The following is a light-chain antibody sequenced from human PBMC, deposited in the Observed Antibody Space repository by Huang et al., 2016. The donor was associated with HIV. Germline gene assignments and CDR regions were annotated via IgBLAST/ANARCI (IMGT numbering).Light chain of an antibody. CDR1: QSVNSRY. CDR3: QQYGNSPWT. J-gene: IGKJ1*01. V-gene: IGKV3-20*01. CDR2: GIS. Sequence: EIVLTQSPGTLSLSPGERATLSCRASQSVNSRYLAWHQQKPGQAPRLVMFGISNRATGIPERFSGSGAGTDFTLTISSLEPEDFAVYYCQQYGNSPWTFGQGTKVEIK.